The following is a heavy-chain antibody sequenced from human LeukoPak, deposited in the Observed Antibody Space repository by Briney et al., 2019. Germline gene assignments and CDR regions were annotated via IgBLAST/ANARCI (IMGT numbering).Heavy chain of an antibody. D-gene: IGHD2-2*01. CDR2: IGAGGDNT. V-gene: IGHV3-23*01. J-gene: IGHJ5*02. CDR3: AKGRVVVATAMKTPPNWFDP. CDR1: GFTFSIFA. Sequence: GGSLRLSCVASGFTFSIFAMTWVRQAPGKGLEWVSVIGAGGDNTYYADSVKGRFTISRDNSKITLYLQMNSLRAEDTAVYYCAKGRVVVATAMKTPPNWFDPWGQGTLVTVSS.